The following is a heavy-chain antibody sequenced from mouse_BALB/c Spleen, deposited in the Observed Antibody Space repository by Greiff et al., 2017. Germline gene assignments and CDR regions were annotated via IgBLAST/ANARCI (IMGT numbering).Heavy chain of an antibody. Sequence: EVQLVESGPGLVKPSQSLSLTCSVTGYSITSGYYWNWIRQFPGNKLEWMGYISYDGSNNYNPSLKNRISITRDTSKNQFFLKLNSVTTEDTATYYCAREDYRYDEGAMDYWGQGTSVTVSS. J-gene: IGHJ4*01. CDR2: ISYDGSN. CDR1: GYSITSGYY. CDR3: AREDYRYDEGAMDY. V-gene: IGHV3-6*02. D-gene: IGHD2-14*01.